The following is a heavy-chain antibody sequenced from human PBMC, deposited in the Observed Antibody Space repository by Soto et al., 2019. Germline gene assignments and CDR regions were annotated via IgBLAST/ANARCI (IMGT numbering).Heavy chain of an antibody. J-gene: IGHJ4*02. CDR3: VRDDSGRGIDY. CDR2: IDSDGSTT. CDR1: GFTFSNYW. D-gene: IGHD1-26*01. Sequence: EVQLVESGGGSVQPGRSLRLSCAASGFTFSNYWMHWVRQAPGRGLVWVSHIDSDGSTTTYADSVEGRFTISRDNAKNTLDPQMNSRRAEDTAVDYGVRDDSGRGIDYWGRGTLVTVSS. V-gene: IGHV3-74*01.